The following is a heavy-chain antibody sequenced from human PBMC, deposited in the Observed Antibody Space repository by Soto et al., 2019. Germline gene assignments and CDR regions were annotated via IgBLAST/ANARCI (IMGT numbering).Heavy chain of an antibody. CDR2: INHSGST. J-gene: IGHJ3*02. Sequence: QVQLQQWGAGLLKPSETLSLTCAVYGGSFSGYYWSWIRQPPGKGLEWIGEINHSGSTNYNPSLKSRVTISVDTSKNQFSLKLSSVTAADTAVYYCVRGGGIAVAKGAFDIWGQGTMVTVSS. D-gene: IGHD6-19*01. CDR3: VRGGGIAVAKGAFDI. CDR1: GGSFSGYY. V-gene: IGHV4-34*01.